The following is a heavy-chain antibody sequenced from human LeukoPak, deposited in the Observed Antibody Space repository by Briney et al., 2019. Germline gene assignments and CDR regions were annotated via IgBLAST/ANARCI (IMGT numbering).Heavy chain of an antibody. V-gene: IGHV3-11*01. CDR3: AKGGQAWRSFVNY. D-gene: IGHD2-15*01. CDR1: GFTFSDYS. J-gene: IGHJ4*02. CDR2: INSDGKTT. Sequence: GGSLRLSCAASGFTFSDYSMSWVRQAPGKGLEDLSYINSDGKTTWYADSVKGRFTISRDNAKNSLYLQMNSLRAEDTALYYCAKGGQAWRSFVNYWGQGTLVIVSS.